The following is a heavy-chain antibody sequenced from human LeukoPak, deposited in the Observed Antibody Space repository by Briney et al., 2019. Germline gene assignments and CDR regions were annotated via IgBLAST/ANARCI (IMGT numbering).Heavy chain of an antibody. CDR3: YGLFS. J-gene: IGHJ5*02. D-gene: IGHD3-16*02. Sequence: PGGSLRLSCSASGFTFSSYAMHWVRQAPGKGLEYVSGISSNGDSTDCSDSVKGRFTVSRDNSENTLYLQMSSLTPEDTAVYYRYGLFSWGQGTLVTVSS. CDR2: ISSNGDST. V-gene: IGHV3-64D*09. CDR1: GFTFSSYA.